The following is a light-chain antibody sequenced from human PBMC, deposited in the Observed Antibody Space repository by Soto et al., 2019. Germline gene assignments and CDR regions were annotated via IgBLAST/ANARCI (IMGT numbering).Light chain of an antibody. CDR2: DVS. V-gene: IGLV2-14*03. CDR1: SIDVGGYNY. CDR3: SSYTGSAALVI. J-gene: IGLJ2*01. Sequence: QSVLTQPASVSGSLGQSITISCTGTSIDVGGYNYVSWYQQHPGQAPKLLIYDVSHRPSGISYRFSGSKSGNTASLTISGLQAEDEADYYCSSYTGSAALVIFGGGTKPPS.